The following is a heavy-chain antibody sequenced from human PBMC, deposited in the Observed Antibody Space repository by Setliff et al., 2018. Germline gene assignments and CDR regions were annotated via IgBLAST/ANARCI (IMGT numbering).Heavy chain of an antibody. D-gene: IGHD3-22*01. CDR2: IYYSGST. Sequence: SCTVSGGSISSYYWSWIRQPAGKGLEWIGHIYYSGSTNYNPSLKSRVTISVDTSKNQFSLKLSSVTAADTAVYYCARVVESSGYYHYYYYMDVWGKGTTVTVSS. V-gene: IGHV4-59*01. J-gene: IGHJ6*03. CDR3: ARVVESSGYYHYYYYMDV. CDR1: GGSISSYY.